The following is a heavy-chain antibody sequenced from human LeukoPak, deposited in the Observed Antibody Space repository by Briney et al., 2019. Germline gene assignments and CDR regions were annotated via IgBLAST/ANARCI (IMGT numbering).Heavy chain of an antibody. J-gene: IGHJ6*02. Sequence: GGSLRLSCAASGFTFSSYEMNWVRQAPGKELEWVSSISSTIYYADSMKGRFTISRDNAKNSLYLQMSSLRAEDTGVYYCARGGNWDYYYGMDVWGQGTTVTVSS. CDR1: GFTFSSYE. V-gene: IGHV3-48*03. CDR2: ISSTI. CDR3: ARGGNWDYYYGMDV. D-gene: IGHD7-27*01.